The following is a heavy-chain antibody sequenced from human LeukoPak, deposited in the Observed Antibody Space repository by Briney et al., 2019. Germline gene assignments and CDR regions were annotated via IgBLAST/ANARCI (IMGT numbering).Heavy chain of an antibody. D-gene: IGHD3-22*01. CDR3: ATLPYYYDSSGSYYFDY. CDR1: GFTFSDYE. V-gene: IGHV3-48*03. J-gene: IGHJ4*02. CDR2: ISTSGSII. Sequence: PGGSLRLSCAASGFTFSDYEMNWVRQAPGKGLEWVSHISTSGSIIHYADSVKGRFTISRDNSKNTLYLQMSSLRVEDTAVYYCATLPYYYDSSGSYYFDYWGQGTLVTVSS.